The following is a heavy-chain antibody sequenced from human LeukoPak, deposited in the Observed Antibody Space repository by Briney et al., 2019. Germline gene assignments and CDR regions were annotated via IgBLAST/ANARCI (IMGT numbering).Heavy chain of an antibody. D-gene: IGHD3-10*01. CDR2: INPKSGGT. J-gene: IGHJ3*02. CDR1: GYTFTGYY. CDR3: ASYYGSKRAFDI. V-gene: IGHV1-2*02. Sequence: ASVKVSRKASGYTFTGYYMHWVRQAPGQGLEWMGWINPKSGGTNYAQKFQGRVTMTRDTSISTAYMELSRLRSDDTAVYYCASYYGSKRAFDIWGQGTMVTVSS.